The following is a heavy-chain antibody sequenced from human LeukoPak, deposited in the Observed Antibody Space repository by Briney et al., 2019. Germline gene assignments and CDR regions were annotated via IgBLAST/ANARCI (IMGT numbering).Heavy chain of an antibody. CDR1: GGSVSTGTYY. J-gene: IGHJ3*01. D-gene: IGHD1-26*01. CDR2: IYYSGST. V-gene: IGHV4-61*01. CDR3: ATDLWELQSAFDL. Sequence: SETLSLTCTVSGGSVSTGTYYWSWIRQPPGKGLEWIAYIYYSGSTNYNPSLMSRVTISVDTSKNQFSLKLRSVTPADTAVYYCATDLWELQSAFDLWGQGTLVTVSS.